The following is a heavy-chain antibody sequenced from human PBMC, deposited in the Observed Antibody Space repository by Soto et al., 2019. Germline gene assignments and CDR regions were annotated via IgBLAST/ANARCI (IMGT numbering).Heavy chain of an antibody. V-gene: IGHV1-18*01. D-gene: IGHD2-2*01. CDR1: GYTFNTYY. Sequence: QVQLVQSGAEVKKPGASVKVSCKTSGYTFNTYYISWLRQAPGQGLEWIGWISTYNGNTNYVPKFQGRITMTTDTSTSTAYMELRSLRSDDTALYFCVRDTSNYFDFWGQGTPVTVSS. J-gene: IGHJ4*02. CDR3: VRDTSNYFDF. CDR2: ISTYNGNT.